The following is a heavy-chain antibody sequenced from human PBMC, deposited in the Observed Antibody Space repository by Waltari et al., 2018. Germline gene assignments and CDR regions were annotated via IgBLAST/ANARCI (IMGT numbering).Heavy chain of an antibody. CDR3: AKVHRSYYY. CDR1: GGTFSRNT. Sequence: QVQLVQSGAEVKKPGSSVKVSCQTFGGTFSRNTISWVRQAPGQGLEWMEGIIPMFGTTSYAQKFQDRVTITADESTSTAYMEVSTLRSEDTAVYYCAKVHRSYYYWGQGTPVTVSS. CDR2: IIPMFGTT. D-gene: IGHD3-10*01. J-gene: IGHJ4*02. V-gene: IGHV1-69*01.